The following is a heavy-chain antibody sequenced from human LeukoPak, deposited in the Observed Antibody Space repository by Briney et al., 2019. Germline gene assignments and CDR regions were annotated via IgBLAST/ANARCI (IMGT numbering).Heavy chain of an antibody. J-gene: IGHJ4*02. CDR2: ISYDGSNK. CDR1: GFTFSGCA. V-gene: IGHV3-30-3*02. Sequence: PGRSLRLSCAASGFTFSGCAIHGVRQAPGKGLEWVALISYDGSNKYYADSVKGRFTISRDNYKNTLYLQMNSRRTEDTAVYYCAKSYSGSYYVIDYWGQGALVTVSS. D-gene: IGHD1-26*01. CDR3: AKSYSGSYYVIDY.